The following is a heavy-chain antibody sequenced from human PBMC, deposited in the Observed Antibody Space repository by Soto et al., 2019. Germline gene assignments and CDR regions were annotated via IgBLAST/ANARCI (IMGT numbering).Heavy chain of an antibody. V-gene: IGHV4-30-2*01. CDR2: IYHSGST. CDR3: ARVGSKSFYYATNV. J-gene: IGHJ6*02. CDR1: GGSISRGGYS. Sequence: SETLSLTCAVSGGSISRGGYSWSWIRQPPGKGLEWIGYIYHSGSTYYNPSLKSRVTISVDRSKNQFSLELSSVTAADTAVYYCARVGSKSFYYATNVWGQGTTVTVSS. D-gene: IGHD4-4*01.